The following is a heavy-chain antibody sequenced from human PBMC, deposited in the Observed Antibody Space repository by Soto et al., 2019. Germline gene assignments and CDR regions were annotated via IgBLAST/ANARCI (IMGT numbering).Heavy chain of an antibody. CDR1: GFTFSSYW. D-gene: IGHD2-15*01. CDR2: INSDGSST. Sequence: GGSLRLSCAASGFTFSSYWMHWVRQAPGKGLVWVSRINSDGSSTSYADSVKGRFTISRDNAKNTLYLQMNSLRAEDTAVYYYASSYACSGGSCPYYYYGMDVWGQGTTVTVSS. J-gene: IGHJ6*02. CDR3: ASSYACSGGSCPYYYYGMDV. V-gene: IGHV3-74*01.